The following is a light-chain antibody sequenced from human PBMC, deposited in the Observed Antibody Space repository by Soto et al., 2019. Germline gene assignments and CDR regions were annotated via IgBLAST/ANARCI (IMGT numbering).Light chain of an antibody. V-gene: IGKV3-15*01. CDR3: QQYYDWPPWT. CDR2: GAS. J-gene: IGKJ1*01. Sequence: EIVMTQSPAALSVSPGERATLSCRASQSVDSDLAWYQQKLGQAPRLLIYGASTRATGIPARFSGSGSGTEFTLTISSLQSEDFALYYCQQYYDWPPWTFGQGTKVEIK. CDR1: QSVDSD.